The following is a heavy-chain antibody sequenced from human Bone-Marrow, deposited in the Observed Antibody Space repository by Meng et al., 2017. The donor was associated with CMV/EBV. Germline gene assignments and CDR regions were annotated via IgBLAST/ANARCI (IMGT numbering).Heavy chain of an antibody. CDR2: INPNSGGT. V-gene: IGHV1-2*02. D-gene: IGHD1-26*01. CDR1: GYTFTGYY. CDR3: LRSYLGGAFDI. J-gene: IGHJ3*02. Sequence: GESLKISCKASGYTFTGYYMHWVRQAPGQGLEWMGWINPNSGGTNYAQKFQGRVTMTRDTSISTAYMELSRLRSDDTAVYYCLRSYLGGAFDIWGQGTMVTVSS.